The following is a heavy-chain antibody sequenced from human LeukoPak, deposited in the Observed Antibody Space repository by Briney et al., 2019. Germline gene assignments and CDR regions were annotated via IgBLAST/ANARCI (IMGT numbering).Heavy chain of an antibody. D-gene: IGHD1-26*01. CDR2: ISSNGGST. CDR1: GFTLSSYA. Sequence: GGSLRLSCAASGFTLSSYAMHWVRQAPGKGLEYVSAISSNGGSTYYANSVKGRFTISRDNSKNTLYLQMGSLRAEDMAVYYCARVFSGSYYFDYWGQGTLVTVSS. CDR3: ARVFSGSYYFDY. V-gene: IGHV3-64*01. J-gene: IGHJ4*02.